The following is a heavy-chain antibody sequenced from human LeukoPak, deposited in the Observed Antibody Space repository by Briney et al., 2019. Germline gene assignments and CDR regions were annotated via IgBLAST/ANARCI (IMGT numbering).Heavy chain of an antibody. CDR1: GFTFNSYA. Sequence: GGSLKLSCAASGFTFNSYAMSWVRQTPGKGLEWVSSISSSSTYIYYADSVKGRFTISRDNAENSLYLQMNSLRAEDTAVYYCARGYYYGLDVWGKGTTVIVSS. J-gene: IGHJ6*04. D-gene: IGHD1-14*01. V-gene: IGHV3-21*01. CDR2: ISSSSTYI. CDR3: ARGYYYGLDV.